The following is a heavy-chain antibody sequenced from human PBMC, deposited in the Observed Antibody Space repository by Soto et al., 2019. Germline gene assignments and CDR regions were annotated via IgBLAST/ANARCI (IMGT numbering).Heavy chain of an antibody. CDR3: ASETSSGTSDY. Sequence: GGSLRLSCAASEFTFSSYWMSWVRQAPGKGLEWVANIKQDGSERHYVDSVKGRFTISRDNAKNSLFPQMNSLRADDTAVYYCASETSSGTSDYWGQGTLVTVSS. V-gene: IGHV3-7*03. CDR1: EFTFSSYW. D-gene: IGHD1-26*01. J-gene: IGHJ4*02. CDR2: IKQDGSER.